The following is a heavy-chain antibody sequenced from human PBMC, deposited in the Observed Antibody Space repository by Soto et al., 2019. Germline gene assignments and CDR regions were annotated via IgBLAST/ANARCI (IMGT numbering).Heavy chain of an antibody. J-gene: IGHJ4*02. CDR3: AAGSFHDTGGFGAIDF. CDR2: ITPRFGTP. CDR1: GGPYRTYE. V-gene: IGHV1-69*13. D-gene: IGHD3-16*01. Sequence: SVKVSCKATGGPYRTYEYNWVRQAPGQGLEWMGAITPRFGTPSYAQRFLERVTISADEVTSTVKLTLTDMRSDGTAVFYFAAGSFHDTGGFGAIDFWGQGTLVTVSS.